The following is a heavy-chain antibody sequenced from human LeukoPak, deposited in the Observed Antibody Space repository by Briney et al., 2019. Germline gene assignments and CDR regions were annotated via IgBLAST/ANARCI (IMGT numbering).Heavy chain of an antibody. CDR3: ARVSRMITFGGVSDWFDP. Sequence: GGSLRLSCAASGFTFDDYAIHWVRQAPGKGLEWVSVIYSGGSTYYADSVKGRFTISRDNSKNTLYLQMNSLRAEDTAVYYCARVSRMITFGGVSDWFDPWGQGTLVTVSS. CDR1: GFTFDDYA. J-gene: IGHJ5*02. CDR2: IYSGGST. D-gene: IGHD3-16*01. V-gene: IGHV3-53*01.